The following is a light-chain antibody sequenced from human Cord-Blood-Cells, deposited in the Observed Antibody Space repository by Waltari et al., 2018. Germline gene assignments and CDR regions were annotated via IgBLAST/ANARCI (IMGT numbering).Light chain of an antibody. CDR3: QPYNSYWT. CDR1: QSISSW. Sequence: DIQMTQSPSTLSASVGDRVTITCRASQSISSWLAWYQQKPGKAPKLLIYKASSLESGVPTRFSGSGSGKEIHLTISSLQPDDFATYYCQPYNSYWTFGQGTKVEIK. V-gene: IGKV1-5*03. J-gene: IGKJ1*01. CDR2: KAS.